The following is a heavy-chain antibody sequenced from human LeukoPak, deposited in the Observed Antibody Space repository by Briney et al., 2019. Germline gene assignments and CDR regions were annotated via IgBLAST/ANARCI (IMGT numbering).Heavy chain of an antibody. CDR2: INPSGGST. V-gene: IGHV1-46*01. D-gene: IGHD1-26*01. J-gene: IGHJ4*02. Sequence: PWASVKVSCKASGYTFTSYYMHWVRQAPGQGLEWMGIINPSGGSTSYAQKFQGRVTMTRDMSTSTVYMGLSSLRSEDTAVYYCARRSGSYPYYFDYWGQGTLVTVSS. CDR3: ARRSGSYPYYFDY. CDR1: GYTFTSYY.